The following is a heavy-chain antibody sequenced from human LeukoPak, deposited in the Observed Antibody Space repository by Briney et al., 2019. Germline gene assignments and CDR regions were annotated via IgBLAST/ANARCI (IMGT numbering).Heavy chain of an antibody. Sequence: GGSLRLSCAASGFTFSDYYMSWIRQAPGKGLEWVAVISYDGSNKYYADSVKGRFTISRDNSKNTLYLQMNSLRAEDTAVYYCARDDCSSTSCLLDYWGQGTLVTVSS. J-gene: IGHJ4*02. CDR1: GFTFSDYY. V-gene: IGHV3-30-3*01. CDR3: ARDDCSSTSCLLDY. D-gene: IGHD2-2*01. CDR2: ISYDGSNK.